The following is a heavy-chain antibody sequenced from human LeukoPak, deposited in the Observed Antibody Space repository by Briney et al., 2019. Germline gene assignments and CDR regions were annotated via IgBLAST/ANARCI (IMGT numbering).Heavy chain of an antibody. CDR3: ARWNYDIMTGYRYFDY. D-gene: IGHD3-9*01. CDR1: GDSIRGFY. Sequence: SETLSLTCSVSGDSIRGFYWSWIRQPPGKELEWIGYLYYSRDTNYNPALNSRVTISLDASKNQFSLKMSSVTAADTAVYYCARWNYDIMTGYRYFDYWGQGTLVTVSS. CDR2: LYYSRDT. V-gene: IGHV4-59*01. J-gene: IGHJ4*02.